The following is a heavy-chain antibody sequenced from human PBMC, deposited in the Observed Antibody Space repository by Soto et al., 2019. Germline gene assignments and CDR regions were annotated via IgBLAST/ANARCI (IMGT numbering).Heavy chain of an antibody. CDR1: GGSISSAGYY. Sequence: SETLSLTCTVSGGSISSAGYYWSWIRQPPGKGLEWIGYIYYSGSTYYNPSLKSRVAISMDTSKNQFSLKLSSVTAADTALYFCARAIYCRSASCSNWFDPWGQGTTVTVSS. CDR3: ARAIYCRSASCSNWFDP. V-gene: IGHV4-30-4*01. D-gene: IGHD2-2*01. J-gene: IGHJ5*02. CDR2: IYYSGST.